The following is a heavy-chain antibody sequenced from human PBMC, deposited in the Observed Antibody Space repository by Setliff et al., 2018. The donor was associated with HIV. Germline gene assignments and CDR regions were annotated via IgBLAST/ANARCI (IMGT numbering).Heavy chain of an antibody. J-gene: IGHJ4*02. Sequence: PGGSLRLSCAVSGFTFSSYAMNWVRQAPGKGLEWVSTISSTGGSTYYADSVKGRFTISRDNSKNTLYLQMNSLKAEDTAIYYCAKDRLWVGELPYQPLDSWGQGALVTVSS. V-gene: IGHV3-23*01. CDR2: ISSTGGST. D-gene: IGHD3-10*01. CDR1: GFTFSSYA. CDR3: AKDRLWVGELPYQPLDS.